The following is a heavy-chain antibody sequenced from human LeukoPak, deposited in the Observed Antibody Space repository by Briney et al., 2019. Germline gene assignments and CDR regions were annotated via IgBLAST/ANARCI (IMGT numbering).Heavy chain of an antibody. Sequence: SVKVSCKASGGTFSSYAISWVRQAPGQGLEWVGGIIPIFGTANYAQKFQGRVTITADGSTSTAYMELSSLRSEDTAVYYCAVGTYYYDSSGYPIDYWGQGTLVTVSS. CDR1: GGTFSSYA. D-gene: IGHD3-22*01. J-gene: IGHJ4*02. V-gene: IGHV1-69*13. CDR2: IIPIFGTA. CDR3: AVGTYYYDSSGYPIDY.